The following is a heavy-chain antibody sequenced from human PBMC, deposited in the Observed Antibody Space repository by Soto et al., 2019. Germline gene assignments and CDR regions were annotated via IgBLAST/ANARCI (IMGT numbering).Heavy chain of an antibody. CDR3: ARENAYGDPNSFDY. CDR1: GFTFRNYN. CDR2: ISSSSNYI. D-gene: IGHD4-17*01. Sequence: GGSLRLSCAASGFTFRNYNMNWVRQAPGKGLEWVSSISSSSNYIYYADSMKGRFTISRDNAKNSLYLQMNSLRAEDTAVYYCARENAYGDPNSFDYWGQGTLVTVSS. J-gene: IGHJ4*02. V-gene: IGHV3-21*01.